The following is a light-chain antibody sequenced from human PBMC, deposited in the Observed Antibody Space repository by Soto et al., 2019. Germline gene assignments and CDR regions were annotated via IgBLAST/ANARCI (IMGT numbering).Light chain of an antibody. J-gene: IGKJ1*01. CDR1: QSVSSH. CDR3: QQYGSWT. CDR2: GAS. V-gene: IGKV3-20*01. Sequence: VLTQSPGSLSLSPGERATFSCRASQSVSSHLAWYQQKLGQAPRLLIYGASNRATGIPDRFSGSGSGTDFTLTITRLEPEDFAVYYCQQYGSWTFGQGTKVDIK.